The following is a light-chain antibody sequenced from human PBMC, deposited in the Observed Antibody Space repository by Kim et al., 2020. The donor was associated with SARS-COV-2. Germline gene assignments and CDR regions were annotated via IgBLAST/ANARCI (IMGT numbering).Light chain of an antibody. CDR2: YDS. J-gene: IGLJ3*02. CDR1: NIGSKS. CDR3: LVWDSSSDHWV. V-gene: IGLV3-21*04. Sequence: SYELTQPPSVSVAPGKTARITCGGNNIGSKSVHWYQQKPGQAPVLVIYYDSDRPSGIPERFSGSNSGNTATLTISRVEAGDEADYYCLVWDSSSDHWVFGGGTKVTVL.